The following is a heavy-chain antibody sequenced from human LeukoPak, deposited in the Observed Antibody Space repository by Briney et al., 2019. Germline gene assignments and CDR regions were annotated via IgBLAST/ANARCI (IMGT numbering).Heavy chain of an antibody. V-gene: IGHV3-7*01. D-gene: IGHD2-2*02. CDR2: IKQDGSEK. Sequence: GGSLRLSCAASGFTFSSYWMSWVRQAPGKGLEWVANIKQDGSEKYYVDSVKGRFTISRDNAKNSLYLQMNSQRAEDTAVYYCARAWGYCSSTSCYSYFDYWGQGTLVTVSS. J-gene: IGHJ4*02. CDR3: ARAWGYCSSTSCYSYFDY. CDR1: GFTFSSYW.